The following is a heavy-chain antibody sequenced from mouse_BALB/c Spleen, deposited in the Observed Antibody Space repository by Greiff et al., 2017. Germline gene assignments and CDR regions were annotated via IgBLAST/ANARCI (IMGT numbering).Heavy chain of an antibody. J-gene: IGHJ4*01. V-gene: IGHV1-39*01. Sequence: EVKLQESGPELEKPGASVKISCKASGYSFTGYNMNWVKQSNGKSLEWIGNIDPYYGGTSYNQKFKGKATLTVDKSSSTAYMQLKSLTSEDSAVYYCARFITTVVATGDYAMDYWGQGTSVNGSS. CDR2: IDPYYGGT. D-gene: IGHD1-1*01. CDR3: ARFITTVVATGDYAMDY. CDR1: GYSFTGYN.